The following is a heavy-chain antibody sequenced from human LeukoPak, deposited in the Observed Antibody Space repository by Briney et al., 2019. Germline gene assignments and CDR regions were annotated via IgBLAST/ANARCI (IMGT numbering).Heavy chain of an antibody. CDR1: GMTVSNDY. CDR3: AKDRGNYVFDY. CDR2: ISWNSGSI. Sequence: GGSLRLSCVASGMTVSNDYISWVRQAPGKGLEWVSGISWNSGSIGYADSVKGRFTISRDNAKNSLYLQMNSLRAEDTALYYCAKDRGNYVFDYWGQGTLVTVSS. V-gene: IGHV3-9*01. J-gene: IGHJ4*02. D-gene: IGHD4-11*01.